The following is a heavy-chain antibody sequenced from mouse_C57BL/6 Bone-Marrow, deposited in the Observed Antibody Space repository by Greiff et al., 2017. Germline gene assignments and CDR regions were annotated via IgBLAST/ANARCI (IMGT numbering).Heavy chain of an antibody. CDR1: GFTFSSYG. D-gene: IGHD1-1*01. Sequence: DVKLVESGGDLVKPGGSLKLSCAASGFTFSSYGMSWVRQTPDKRLEWVATISSGGSYTYYPDSVKGRFTISRDNAKNTLYLQMSSLKSEDTAMYYCARLYYYGSGPYWGQGTLVTVSA. CDR3: ARLYYYGSGPY. J-gene: IGHJ3*01. V-gene: IGHV5-6*02. CDR2: ISSGGSYT.